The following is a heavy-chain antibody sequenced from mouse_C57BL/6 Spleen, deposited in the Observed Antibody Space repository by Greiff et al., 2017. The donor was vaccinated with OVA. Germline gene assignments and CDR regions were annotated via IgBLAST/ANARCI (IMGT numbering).Heavy chain of an antibody. Sequence: QVQLKQPGAELVKPGASVKMSCKASGYTFTSYWITWVKQRPGQGLEWIGDIYPGSGSTNYNEKFKSKATLTVDTSSSTAYMQLRSLKSEDSAAYYSARDGDGDRSNDYWGQGTTLTVSS. J-gene: IGHJ2*01. CDR2: IYPGSGST. CDR3: ARDGDGDRSNDY. V-gene: IGHV1-55*01. CDR1: GYTFTSYW. D-gene: IGHD2-14*01.